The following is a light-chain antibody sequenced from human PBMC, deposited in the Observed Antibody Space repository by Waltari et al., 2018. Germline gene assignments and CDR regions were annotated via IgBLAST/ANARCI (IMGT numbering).Light chain of an antibody. J-gene: IGKJ4*01. CDR1: QSVSTF. V-gene: IGKV3-11*01. CDR2: DAS. Sequence: EIVFTQSPATLSLSPGSRATLSCRASQSVSTFLAWYQQKPGQAPRLLIYDASNRATGIPARFSGSGSGTDFTLTISSLDPEDFAVYFCQQRSNWPLTFGGGTKVEIK. CDR3: QQRSNWPLT.